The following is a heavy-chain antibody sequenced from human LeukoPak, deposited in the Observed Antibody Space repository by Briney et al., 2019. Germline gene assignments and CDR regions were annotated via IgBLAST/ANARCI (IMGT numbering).Heavy chain of an antibody. CDR1: GYTFTSYA. CDR2: INAGNGNT. J-gene: IGHJ6*02. Sequence: GASVKVSCKASGYTFTSYAMHWVRQAPGQRLEWMGWINAGNGNTKYSQKFQGRVTITRDTSASTAYMELSSLRSEDTAVYYCARLGIDDYGDSYHFGMDVWGQGTTVTVSS. D-gene: IGHD4-17*01. CDR3: ARLGIDDYGDSYHFGMDV. V-gene: IGHV1-3*01.